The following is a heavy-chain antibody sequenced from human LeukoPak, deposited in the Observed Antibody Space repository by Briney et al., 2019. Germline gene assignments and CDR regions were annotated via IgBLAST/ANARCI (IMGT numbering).Heavy chain of an antibody. CDR2: IYYSGST. Sequence: PSETLSLTCTVSGGSISSYYWSWIRQPPGKGLEWIGYIYYSGSTNYNPSLKSRVTISVDTSKNQFSLKLSSVTAADTAVYYCARDRDGSSYWGQGTLVTVSS. J-gene: IGHJ4*02. CDR1: GGSISSYY. D-gene: IGHD5-24*01. CDR3: ARDRDGSSY. V-gene: IGHV4-59*01.